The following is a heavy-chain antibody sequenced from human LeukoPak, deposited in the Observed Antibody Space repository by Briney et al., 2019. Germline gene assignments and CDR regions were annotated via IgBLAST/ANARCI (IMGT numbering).Heavy chain of an antibody. D-gene: IGHD3/OR15-3a*01. CDR3: ARGWDWHY. CDR1: GGSISSYY. V-gene: IGHV4-39*07. Sequence: SETLSLTCTVSGGSISSYYWGWIRQPPGKGLEWIGSIYYSGSTYYNPSLKSRVTISVDTSKNQFSLKLSSVTAADTAVYYCARGWDWHYWGQGTLVTVSS. J-gene: IGHJ4*02. CDR2: IYYSGST.